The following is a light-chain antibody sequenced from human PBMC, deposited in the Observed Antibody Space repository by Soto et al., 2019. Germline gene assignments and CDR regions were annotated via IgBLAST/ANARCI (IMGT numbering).Light chain of an antibody. Sequence: DIQMTQSPSSLSASVGDRVTITCRASQSISNFLNWYQQKPGKAPQLLIFDASNLEPGVPPSFSGSGSGTEFTLTISSLQPEDFATYYCLQYANLPLTFGGGTKVDIK. CDR3: LQYANLPLT. CDR2: DAS. V-gene: IGKV1-33*01. J-gene: IGKJ4*01. CDR1: QSISNF.